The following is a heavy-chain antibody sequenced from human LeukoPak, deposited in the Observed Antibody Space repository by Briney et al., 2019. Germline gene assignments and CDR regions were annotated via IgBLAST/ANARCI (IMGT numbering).Heavy chain of an antibody. Sequence: SETLSLTCTVSGGSISSGGYYWSWIRQHPGKGLEWFGYIYYSGSTYYNPSLKSRVTISVDTPKNQFSLKLSSVTAADTAVYYCARDGGGYAYFDYWGQGTLVTVSS. CDR3: ARDGGGYAYFDY. V-gene: IGHV4-31*03. CDR1: GGSISSGGYY. D-gene: IGHD5-12*01. CDR2: IYYSGST. J-gene: IGHJ4*02.